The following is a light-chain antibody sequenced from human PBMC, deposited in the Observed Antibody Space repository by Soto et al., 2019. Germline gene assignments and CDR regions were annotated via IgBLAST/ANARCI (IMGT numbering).Light chain of an antibody. CDR3: QQRSNWLALT. CDR2: DAS. J-gene: IGKJ4*01. V-gene: IGKV3-11*01. CDR1: PSVSSY. Sequence: EIVLTQSPATLSLSPGERATLSCRASPSVSSYLAWYQQKPGQAPRLLIYDASNRATGIPARFSGSGSGTDFTLTISSLEPEDFAVYYCQQRSNWLALTCGGGTKVEIK.